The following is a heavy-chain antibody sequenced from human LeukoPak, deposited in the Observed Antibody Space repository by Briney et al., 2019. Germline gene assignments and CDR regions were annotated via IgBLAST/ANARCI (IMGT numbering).Heavy chain of an antibody. D-gene: IGHD6-6*01. CDR2: INPSGGST. CDR3: ARAPLYGSCEY. Sequence: ASVKVSCKASGYTFTSYYMHWVRQAPGQGLEWMGVINPSGGSTSYAQKVQGRVTMTTDTSTSTAYMELRSLRSDDTAVYYCARAPLYGSCEYWGQGTLVTVSS. J-gene: IGHJ4*02. CDR1: GYTFTSYY. V-gene: IGHV1-46*01.